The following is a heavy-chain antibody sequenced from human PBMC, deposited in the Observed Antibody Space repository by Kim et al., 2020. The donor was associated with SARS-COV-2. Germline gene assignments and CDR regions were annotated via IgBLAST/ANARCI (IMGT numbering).Heavy chain of an antibody. J-gene: IGHJ6*02. CDR2: INTNTGNP. CDR1: GYSFTSYA. CDR3: ARGIPLALEWLFPDDYGMDV. V-gene: IGHV7-4-1*02. Sequence: ASVKVSCKASGYSFTSYAMNWVRQAPGQGLEWMGWINTNTGNPTYAQGFTGRFVFCLDTSVSTAYLQISSLKAEDTAVYYCARGIPLALEWLFPDDYGMDVWGQGTTVTVSS. D-gene: IGHD3-3*01.